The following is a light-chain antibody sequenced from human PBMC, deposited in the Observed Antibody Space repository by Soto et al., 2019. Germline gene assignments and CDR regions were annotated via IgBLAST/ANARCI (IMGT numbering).Light chain of an antibody. J-gene: IGLJ2*01. CDR2: EVS. CDR1: SSDVGGYNY. Sequence: QSALTQPPSASGSPGQSVTISCTGTSSDVGGYNYVSWYQQHPGKAPKLMIYEVSKRPSGVPDRFSGSKSGNTASLTVSGLQAEDEADYYCSSYAGGNQEFGGGTQLTVL. V-gene: IGLV2-8*01. CDR3: SSYAGGNQE.